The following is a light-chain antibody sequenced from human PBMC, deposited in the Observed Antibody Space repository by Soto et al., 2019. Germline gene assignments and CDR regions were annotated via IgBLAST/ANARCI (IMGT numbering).Light chain of an antibody. V-gene: IGLV2-23*01. CDR3: CSYAGSRGLV. Sequence: QSALTQPASVSGSPGQSITISCTGTSSDVGSYNLVSWYQQHPGKAPKLMIYEGSKRPSGVSNRFSGSKSGNTASLTISGLQPEDEADYYCCSYAGSRGLVFGGGTQLTVL. CDR2: EGS. J-gene: IGLJ2*01. CDR1: SSDVGSYNL.